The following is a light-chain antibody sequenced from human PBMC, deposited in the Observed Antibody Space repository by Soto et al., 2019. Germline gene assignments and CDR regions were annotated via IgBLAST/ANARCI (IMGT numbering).Light chain of an antibody. CDR3: QQYGGSAPWT. J-gene: IGKJ1*01. V-gene: IGKV3-20*01. Sequence: EIVLTQPPGPLSVSPGDRVTLSCRASQTVNNNYLAWYQQKPGQTRRLLIYGASTPATGTPARFSGSGSGTHFTLTVSRLEPEDFAVYYCQQYGGSAPWTFGPGTKVDMK. CDR2: GAS. CDR1: QTVNNNY.